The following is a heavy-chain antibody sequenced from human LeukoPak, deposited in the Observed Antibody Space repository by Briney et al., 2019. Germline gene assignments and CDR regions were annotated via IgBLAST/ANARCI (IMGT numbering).Heavy chain of an antibody. Sequence: PGGSLRLSCAASGFTFDNYRMSWVRQAPGKGLEWVSYISSSSSTIYYADSVKGRFTISRDNAKNSLCLQMNSLRAEDTAVYYCARGSTHGLRFLEWPRLNYYYYMDVWGKGTTVTVSS. CDR2: ISSSSSTI. J-gene: IGHJ6*03. CDR1: GFTFDNYR. CDR3: ARGSTHGLRFLEWPRLNYYYYMDV. D-gene: IGHD3-3*01. V-gene: IGHV3-48*04.